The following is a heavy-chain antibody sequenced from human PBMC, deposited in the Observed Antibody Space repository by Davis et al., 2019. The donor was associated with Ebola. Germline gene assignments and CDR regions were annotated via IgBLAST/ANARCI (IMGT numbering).Heavy chain of an antibody. CDR1: GVTFRNYV. CDR3: AKYASFYYAVGSNWFDP. CDR2: TSGSGGTK. D-gene: IGHD3-10*01. Sequence: GESLKISCAVSGVTFRNYVMSWVRQAPGKGLEWVSGTSGSGGTKYYADSVKGRFTISRDNSKNTLYLQMNSLRAEDTAVYYCAKYASFYYAVGSNWFDPWGQGTLVTVSS. J-gene: IGHJ5*02. V-gene: IGHV3-23*01.